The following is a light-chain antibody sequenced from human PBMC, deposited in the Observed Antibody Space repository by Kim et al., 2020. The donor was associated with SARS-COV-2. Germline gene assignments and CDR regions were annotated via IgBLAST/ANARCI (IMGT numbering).Light chain of an antibody. J-gene: IGKJ1*01. CDR1: QTITNN. CDR2: KAS. Sequence: GDRVTITCRASQTITNNWAWFQQKPGKAPKLLIHKASTLESAVPSRFSGSGSGTEFTLTISSLQPDDFATYFCQQYNNYPWTFGQGTK. CDR3: QQYNNYPWT. V-gene: IGKV1-5*03.